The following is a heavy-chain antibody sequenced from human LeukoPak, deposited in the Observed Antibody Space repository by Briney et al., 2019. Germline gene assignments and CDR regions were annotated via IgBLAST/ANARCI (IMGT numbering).Heavy chain of an antibody. J-gene: IGHJ4*02. Sequence: GESLKISCKGSGYNFTNDWIAWVRQMPGRGLEWMGIIYPGDDDSRYSLSFEGQVTISADKSISTAYLRCSSLKASDTAMYYCARMTSEWYLDYWGQGTLVTVSS. CDR3: ARMTSEWYLDY. CDR2: IYPGDDDS. D-gene: IGHD2-2*01. V-gene: IGHV5-51*01. CDR1: GYNFTNDW.